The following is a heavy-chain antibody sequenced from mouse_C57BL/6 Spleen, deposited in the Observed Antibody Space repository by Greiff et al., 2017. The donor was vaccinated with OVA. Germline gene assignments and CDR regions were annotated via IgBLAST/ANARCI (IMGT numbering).Heavy chain of an antibody. CDR3: ARDGYGSSLAY. Sequence: EVMLVESEGGLVQPGSSMKLSCTASGFTFSDYYMAWVRQVPEKGLEWVANINYDGSSTYYLDSLKSRFIISRDNAKNILYLQMSSLKSEDTATYYCARDGYGSSLAYWGQGTLVTVSA. CDR1: GFTFSDYY. CDR2: INYDGSST. D-gene: IGHD1-1*01. V-gene: IGHV5-16*01. J-gene: IGHJ3*01.